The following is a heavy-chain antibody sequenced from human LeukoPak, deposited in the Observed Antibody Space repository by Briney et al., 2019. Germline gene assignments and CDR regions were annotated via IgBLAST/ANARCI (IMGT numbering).Heavy chain of an antibody. D-gene: IGHD6-13*01. V-gene: IGHV3-23*01. Sequence: GGSLRLSCAASGFTFSSYSMSWVRQAPGKGLEWVSAISVSVGSTYYADSVKGRFTISRDNSKNTLYLQMNSLRAEDTAVYICAKEQYRSSSSPFDCWGQGTLVTVSS. CDR3: AKEQYRSSSSPFDC. CDR2: ISVSVGST. CDR1: GFTFSSYS. J-gene: IGHJ4*02.